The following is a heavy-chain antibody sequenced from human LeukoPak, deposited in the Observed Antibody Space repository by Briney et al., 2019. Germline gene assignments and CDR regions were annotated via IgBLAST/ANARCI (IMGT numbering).Heavy chain of an antibody. V-gene: IGHV1-69*06. CDR2: IIPIFGTA. D-gene: IGHD3-16*01. J-gene: IGHJ3*02. CDR3: ASGSPYDKYAFDI. CDR1: GGTFSSYA. Sequence: SVKVSCKASGGTFSSYAISWVRQAPGQGLEWMGGIIPIFGTANYAQKFQGRVTITADKSTSTAYMELSSLRSEDTAVYYRASGSPYDKYAFDIWGQGTMVTVSS.